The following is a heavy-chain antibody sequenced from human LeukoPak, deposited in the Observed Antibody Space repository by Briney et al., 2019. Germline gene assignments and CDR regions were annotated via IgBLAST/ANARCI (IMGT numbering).Heavy chain of an antibody. CDR2: IYSDNT. Sequence: PGGSLRLSCTVYGFTVSSNSMSWVRQAPGKGLEWVSFIYSDNTHYSDSVKGRFTISRDNSKNTLYLQMNSLRAEDMAVYYCARRAGAYSHPYDYWGQGTLVTVS. J-gene: IGHJ4*02. CDR1: GFTVSSNS. CDR3: ARRAGAYSHPYDY. V-gene: IGHV3-53*01. D-gene: IGHD4/OR15-4a*01.